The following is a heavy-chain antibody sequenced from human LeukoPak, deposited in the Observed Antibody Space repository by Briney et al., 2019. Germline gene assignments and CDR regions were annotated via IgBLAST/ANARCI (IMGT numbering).Heavy chain of an antibody. CDR3: ARDPNWGSGY. CDR1: GFTFSNYV. D-gene: IGHD7-27*01. Sequence: GGSLRLSCAASGFTFSNYVIIWVRQAPGKGRERVSIIGTSGGDIHYADSVKGRFSISRDNSKNTLFLQMSSLRVDDTAVYYCARDPNWGSGYWGQGTLVTVSS. J-gene: IGHJ4*02. V-gene: IGHV3-23*01. CDR2: IGTSGGDI.